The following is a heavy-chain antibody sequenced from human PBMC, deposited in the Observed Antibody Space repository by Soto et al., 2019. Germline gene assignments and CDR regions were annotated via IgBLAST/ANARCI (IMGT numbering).Heavy chain of an antibody. CDR1: GLTCSSYW. Sequence: GWSLRLACLAAGLTCSSYWMHWARQAPGKGLVWVSRINSDGSSTSYADSVKGRFTISRDNAKNTLYLQMNSLRAEDTAVYYCARVGSSSSLRYSCKGTLVTVSS. D-gene: IGHD6-6*01. V-gene: IGHV3-74*01. CDR2: INSDGSST. CDR3: ARVGSSSSLRY. J-gene: IGHJ4*02.